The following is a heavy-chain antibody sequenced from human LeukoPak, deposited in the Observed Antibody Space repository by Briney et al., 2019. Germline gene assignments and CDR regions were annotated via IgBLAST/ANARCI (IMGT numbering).Heavy chain of an antibody. CDR1: GFPFRDHA. D-gene: IGHD3-9*01. J-gene: IGHJ6*02. V-gene: IGHV3-30*03. Sequence: GGSLRLSCEASGFPFRDHAMHWVRQAPGKGLEWVAVISYDARHENYADSVKGRFTVSRDDSRSTLYLQMNSLKTDDTAVYFCARPLRYHSYYGMDVWGQGTTVTVSS. CDR3: ARPLRYHSYYGMDV. CDR2: ISYDARHE.